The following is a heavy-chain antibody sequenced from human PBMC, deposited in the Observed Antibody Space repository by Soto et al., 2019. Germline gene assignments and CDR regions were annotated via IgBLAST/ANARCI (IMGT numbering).Heavy chain of an antibody. J-gene: IGHJ6*02. V-gene: IGHV1-18*01. D-gene: IGHD6-19*01. CDR2: ISAYTGNT. CDR1: GYTFTRYG. CDR3: ARGGQWLARRYYYGLDV. Sequence: QVQLVQSGAEVKKPGASVKVSCKASGYTFTRYGVSWMRQAPGQGLEWMGWISAYTGNTDYAQKFQGRVTMTTDTSTSTAYMELRSLESDDTAVYYCARGGQWLARRYYYGLDVWGQGTTVTVSS.